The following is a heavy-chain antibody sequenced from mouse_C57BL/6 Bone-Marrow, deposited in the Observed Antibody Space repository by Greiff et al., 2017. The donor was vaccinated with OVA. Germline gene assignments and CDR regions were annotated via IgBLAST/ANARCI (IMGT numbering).Heavy chain of an antibody. Sequence: EVMLVESGGGLVKPGGSLKLSCAASGFTFSDYGMHWVRQAPEKGLEWVAYISSGSSTIYYADTVKGRFTISRDNAKNTLFLQMTSLRSEDTAMYYCARPRYFYAMDYWGQGTSVTVSS. CDR3: ARPRYFYAMDY. V-gene: IGHV5-17*01. J-gene: IGHJ4*01. CDR2: ISSGSSTI. CDR1: GFTFSDYG.